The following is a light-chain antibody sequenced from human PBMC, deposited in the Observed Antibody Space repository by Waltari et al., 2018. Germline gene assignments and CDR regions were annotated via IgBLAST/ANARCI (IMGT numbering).Light chain of an antibody. CDR2: DVN. CDR3: CSYAGAYRV. V-gene: IGLV2-11*01. CDR1: KSDVGGYNY. J-gene: IGLJ1*01. Sequence: QSALTQPRSVSGSPGQSVTISCTGTKSDVGGYNYVSWYQHHPGKAPKFIIYDVNKRPAGVPDRVSGAKSGNTASLTISGLQADDEADYFCCSYAGAYRVFGTGTKVTVL.